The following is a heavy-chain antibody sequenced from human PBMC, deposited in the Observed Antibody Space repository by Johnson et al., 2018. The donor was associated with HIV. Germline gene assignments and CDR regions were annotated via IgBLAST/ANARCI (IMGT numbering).Heavy chain of an antibody. CDR1: GFTFGDYA. CDR3: TRDSGSGRPRGIFDI. D-gene: IGHD6-19*01. V-gene: IGHV3-49*03. Sequence: VQLVESGGGLVQPGRSLRLSCTASGFTFGDYAMSWFRQAPGKGLEWVGFIISKAYGGTPEYAASVKGRFTISRDDSKSIAYLQMNSLKTEDTAVYYCTRDSGSGRPRGIFDIWGQGTMVTVSS. CDR2: IISKAYGGTP. J-gene: IGHJ3*02.